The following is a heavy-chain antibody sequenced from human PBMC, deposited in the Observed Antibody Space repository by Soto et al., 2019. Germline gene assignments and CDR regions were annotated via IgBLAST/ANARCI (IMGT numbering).Heavy chain of an antibody. V-gene: IGHV3-74*01. D-gene: IGHD3-3*01. J-gene: IGHJ4*01. CDR2: IDGSGTTI. Sequence: GGSLRLSCAASGLFSRFWMHWVRQAPGKGLVWVSRIDGSGTTINYADSVKGRFTISRDNARNTVYLQMDSLRVEDTAVYYCARGPPDYTTSGYVGDYWGQGALVTVSS. CDR1: GLFSRFW. CDR3: ARGPPDYTTSGYVGDY.